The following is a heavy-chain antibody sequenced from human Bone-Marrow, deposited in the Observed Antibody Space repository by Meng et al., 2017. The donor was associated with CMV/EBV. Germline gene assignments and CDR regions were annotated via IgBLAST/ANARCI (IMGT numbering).Heavy chain of an antibody. D-gene: IGHD4-23*01. CDR3: ASMVGGGYFDY. V-gene: IGHV3-53*01. Sequence: LSLTCAASGFTVSSNYMSWVRQAPGKGLEWVSVIYSDDSTYYADSVKGRFTISRDNSKNTLYLQMNSLRAEDTAVYYCASMVGGGYFDYWGQGTLVTVSS. J-gene: IGHJ4*02. CDR2: IYSDDST. CDR1: GFTVSSNY.